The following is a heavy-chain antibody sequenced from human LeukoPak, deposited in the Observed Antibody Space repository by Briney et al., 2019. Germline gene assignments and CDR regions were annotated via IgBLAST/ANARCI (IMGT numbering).Heavy chain of an antibody. Sequence: SETLSLTCTVSDDSLISGTYYWNWIRQYPGKGLEWVGYIHFTGSTDYSPSLKGRGTISVDKSKNHFSLNVNSVTAADTAVYYCARATTATTGFGYFDSWGQGALVTVSS. CDR3: ARATTATTGFGYFDS. CDR1: DDSLISGTYY. V-gene: IGHV4-31*03. J-gene: IGHJ4*02. CDR2: IHFTGST. D-gene: IGHD4-17*01.